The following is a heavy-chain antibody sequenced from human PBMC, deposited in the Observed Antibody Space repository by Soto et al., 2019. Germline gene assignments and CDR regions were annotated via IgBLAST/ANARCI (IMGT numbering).Heavy chain of an antibody. CDR1: GFTFSSYA. D-gene: IGHD4-17*01. Sequence: PGGSLRLSCAASGFTFSSYAMSWVRQAPGKGLEWVSAISGSGGSTYYADSVKGRFTISRDNSKNTLYLQMNSLRAEDTAVYYCAKKKRSDYGGYYFDYWGQGTLVTVSS. CDR3: AKKKRSDYGGYYFDY. V-gene: IGHV3-23*01. J-gene: IGHJ4*02. CDR2: ISGSGGST.